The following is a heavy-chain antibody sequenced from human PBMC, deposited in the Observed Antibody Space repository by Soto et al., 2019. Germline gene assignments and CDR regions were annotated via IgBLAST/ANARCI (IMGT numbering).Heavy chain of an antibody. D-gene: IGHD6-13*01. CDR3: ARSGYGSSDFDH. CDR1: HGSVSSDPFY. V-gene: IGHV4-31*01. Sequence: SETLSLTCTVSHGSVSSDPFYWTGIRQHPGKGLEGGGYIYYRGNTYYRPSLKNLVSIPIDTSQNQFSLRLNSVTAADTAVYYCARSGYGSSDFDHWGQGTLVTVSS. CDR2: IYYRGNT. J-gene: IGHJ4*01.